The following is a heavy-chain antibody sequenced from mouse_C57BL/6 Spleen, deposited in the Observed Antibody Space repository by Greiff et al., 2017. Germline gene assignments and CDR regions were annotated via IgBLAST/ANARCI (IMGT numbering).Heavy chain of an antibody. CDR3: ARDVFITTVVGYAMDY. V-gene: IGHV1-82*01. CDR2: IYPGDGDT. D-gene: IGHD1-1*01. Sequence: VQVVESGPELVKPGASVKISCKASGYAFSSSWMNWVKQRPGKGLEWIGRIYPGDGDTNYNGKFKGKATLTADKSSSTAYMQLSSLTSEDSAVYFCARDVFITTVVGYAMDYWGQGTSVTVSS. CDR1: GYAFSSSW. J-gene: IGHJ4*01.